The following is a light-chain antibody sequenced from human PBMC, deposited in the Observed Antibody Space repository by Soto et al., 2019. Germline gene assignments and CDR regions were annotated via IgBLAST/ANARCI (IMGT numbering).Light chain of an antibody. J-gene: IGKJ1*01. CDR3: QQNDIDTY. Sequence: DIQMTQSPSSLSASVGDRVTITCRASQSISTYLNWYQQRAGKAPRLLIYAASKLQSGVPSRFSGSTYGTDFTLTINRLQPADFATYYCQQNDIDTYFGQGAKAHIX. V-gene: IGKV1-39*01. CDR2: AAS. CDR1: QSISTY.